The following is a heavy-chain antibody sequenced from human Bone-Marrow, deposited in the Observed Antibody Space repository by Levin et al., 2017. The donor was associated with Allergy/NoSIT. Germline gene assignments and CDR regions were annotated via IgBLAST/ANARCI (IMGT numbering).Heavy chain of an antibody. Sequence: GGSLRLSCAVSGFSLSNYYMNWVRQAPGKGLEWVSCIRGSSSDIYYADSVKGRFTISRDDAKNSLYLQMNSLRAEDTAVYYCARVCSSGYAECMDVWGLGTTVTVSS. D-gene: IGHD3-22*01. CDR2: IRGSSSDI. V-gene: IGHV3-21*01. CDR3: ARVCSSGYAECMDV. CDR1: GFSLSNYY. J-gene: IGHJ6*02.